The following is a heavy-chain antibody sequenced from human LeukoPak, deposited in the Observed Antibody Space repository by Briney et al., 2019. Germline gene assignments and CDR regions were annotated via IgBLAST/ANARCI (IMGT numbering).Heavy chain of an antibody. CDR2: ISYDGSNK. J-gene: IGHJ4*02. CDR3: ARDYLVVVPTATPGDY. Sequence: PGGSLRLSCAASGFTFSSYAIHWVRQAPGKGLDWVAVISYDGSNKYYADSVKGRFTISRDNSKNTVFLQMNSLRPEDTAVYYCARDYLVVVPTATPGDYWGQGTLVAVSS. V-gene: IGHV3-30*04. CDR1: GFTFSSYA. D-gene: IGHD2-2*01.